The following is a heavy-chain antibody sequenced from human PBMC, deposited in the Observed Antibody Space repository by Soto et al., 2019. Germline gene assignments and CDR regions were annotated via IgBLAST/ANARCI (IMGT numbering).Heavy chain of an antibody. V-gene: IGHV1-18*04. Sequence: QVRLVQSGAEVKKPGASVKVSCKASGYTFTSYGISWVRQAPGQGLEWMGWISAYNGNTNYAQKLQGRVTLTTDTSTSTAYMELRRLRPDDTAVYYCARVPRGVAATPGWFDPWGQGTLVTVSS. J-gene: IGHJ5*02. CDR2: ISAYNGNT. CDR1: GYTFTSYG. CDR3: ARVPRGVAATPGWFDP. D-gene: IGHD2-15*01.